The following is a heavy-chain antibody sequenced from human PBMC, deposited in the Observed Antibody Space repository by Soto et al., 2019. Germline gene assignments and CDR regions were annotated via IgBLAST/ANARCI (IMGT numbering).Heavy chain of an antibody. CDR1: GFTISTHG. CDR3: AAAKTWNFHCPY. Sequence: QAQLVESGGGVVQPGTSLRLSCAASGFTISTHGMHWVRQAPGKGLEWLANIWYDGSNKFYAESVKGRFSISKDNSKNTLYLQMSSLRAEDMAVYYCAAAKTWNFHCPYWCQGTEVTVSS. CDR2: IWYDGSNK. V-gene: IGHV3-33*03. D-gene: IGHD1-7*01. J-gene: IGHJ4*02.